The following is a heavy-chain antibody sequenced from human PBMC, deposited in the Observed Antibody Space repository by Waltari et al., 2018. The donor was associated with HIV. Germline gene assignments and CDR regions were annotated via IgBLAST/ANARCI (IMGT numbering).Heavy chain of an antibody. Sequence: QVQLLGSGGGVVRPGGSLRLSCAASGFTFGPSGIPWVGQAPGKGLEWVAIIWYDGSNKYYTDSVKGRFTISRDNPKKTVHLQMNSLRAEDTAVYYCARGKRSSPHSTTWYGEDYFAYWGQGSLVTVSS. J-gene: IGHJ4*02. CDR1: GFTFGPSG. CDR2: IWYDGSNK. CDR3: ARGKRSSPHSTTWYGEDYFAY. D-gene: IGHD6-13*01. V-gene: IGHV3-33*01.